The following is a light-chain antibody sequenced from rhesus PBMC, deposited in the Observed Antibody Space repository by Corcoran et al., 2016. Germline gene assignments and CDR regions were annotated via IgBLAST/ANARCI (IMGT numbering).Light chain of an antibody. V-gene: IGKV3-42*03. J-gene: IGKJ4*01. CDR1: QRVSSN. CDR3: QQSNNWPLT. CDR2: GAS. Sequence: EIVMTQSPATQSLSPGERAALACWASQRVSSNLAWYQQKPGQAPRLLIYGASSRAAGIPDRFSGSGSGTDFTLTISSLEPEDFAIYYCQQSNNWPLTFGGGTKVEIK.